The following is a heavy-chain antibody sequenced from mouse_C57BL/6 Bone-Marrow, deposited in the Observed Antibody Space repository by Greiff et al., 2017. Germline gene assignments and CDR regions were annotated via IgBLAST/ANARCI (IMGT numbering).Heavy chain of an antibody. CDR3: ARSYYYGSSLAMDY. CDR2: IYPGSGGT. D-gene: IGHD1-1*01. Sequence: QVQLKQPGAELVKPGASVKMSCKASGYTFTSYWITWVKQRPGQGLEWIGDIYPGSGGTNYNEKFKSKATLTVDTSSSTAYMQLSSLTSEDSAVYYCARSYYYGSSLAMDYWGQGTAVTVSS. J-gene: IGHJ4*01. CDR1: GYTFTSYW. V-gene: IGHV1-55*01.